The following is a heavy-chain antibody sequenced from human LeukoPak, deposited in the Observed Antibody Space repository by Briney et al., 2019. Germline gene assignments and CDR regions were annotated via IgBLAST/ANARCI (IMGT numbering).Heavy chain of an antibody. CDR3: ARDRWHCRVNCDSVYYFALNV. CDR1: GYTFTNYA. Sequence: ASVKVSCKGSGYTFTNYAIHWMRQAPGQSLEWLGWINPGNGDTKYSQDFQGRVTINTDTSAATAYVELNSLTSEDTAVYYCARDRWHCRVNCDSVYYFALNVWGQGTTDTVSS. J-gene: IGHJ6*02. D-gene: IGHD2-15*01. CDR2: INPGNGDT. V-gene: IGHV1-3*01.